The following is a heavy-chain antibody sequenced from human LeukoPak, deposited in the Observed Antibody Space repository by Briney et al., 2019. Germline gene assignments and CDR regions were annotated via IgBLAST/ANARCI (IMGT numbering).Heavy chain of an antibody. Sequence: GGSLRLSCAASGFTFSSYDMHWVRQATGKGLEWVSAISTAGDPYYPGSVKGRFTISRENAKNSLYLQMNSLRAEDTGMYYCARDFGRPTTFDYWGQGTLVTVSS. CDR3: ARDFGRPTTFDY. V-gene: IGHV3-13*05. CDR1: GFTFSSYD. J-gene: IGHJ4*02. CDR2: ISTAGDP. D-gene: IGHD3-3*01.